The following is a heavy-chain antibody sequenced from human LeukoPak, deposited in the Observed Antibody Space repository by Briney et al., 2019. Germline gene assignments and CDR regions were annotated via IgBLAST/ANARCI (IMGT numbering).Heavy chain of an antibody. CDR1: GFTFNRYW. Sequence: PGGSLRLSCAASGFTFNRYWMSWVRQAPGKELQWVANIKQDGSAKYYVDSVKGRFTISRDNAKNSLYLEMNSLRAEDTAVYYCARDRDSSSSLFVLDYWGQGTLVSVSS. CDR2: IKQDGSAK. D-gene: IGHD6-6*01. V-gene: IGHV3-7*01. CDR3: ARDRDSSSSLFVLDY. J-gene: IGHJ4*02.